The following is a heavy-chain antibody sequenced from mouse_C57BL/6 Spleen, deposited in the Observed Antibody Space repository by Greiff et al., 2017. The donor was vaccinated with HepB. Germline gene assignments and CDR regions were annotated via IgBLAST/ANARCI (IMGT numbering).Heavy chain of an antibody. V-gene: IGHV1-81*01. CDR1: GYTFTSYG. CDR3: VPGYGSSYPWFAY. CDR2: IYPRSGNT. Sequence: QVQLQQSGAELARPGASVKLSCKASGYTFTSYGISWVKQRTGQGLEWIGEIYPRSGNTYYNEKFKGKATLTADKSSSAAYMELRSLTSEDSAVYFCVPGYGSSYPWFAYWGQGTLVTVSA. J-gene: IGHJ3*01. D-gene: IGHD1-1*01.